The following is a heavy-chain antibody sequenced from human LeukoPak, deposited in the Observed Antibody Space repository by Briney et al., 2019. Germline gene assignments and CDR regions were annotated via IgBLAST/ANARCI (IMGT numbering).Heavy chain of an antibody. V-gene: IGHV3-23*01. Sequence: GGSLRPSCAASGFHFSAHGMNWIRQAPGKGLEWVSGISPSGDITYYADSVMSRFTISRDNRKSTVSLQMNSLRAEDTALYYCVRDLDWGAFDVWGQGRMVTVSS. CDR3: VRDLDWGAFDV. D-gene: IGHD3/OR15-3a*01. CDR2: ISPSGDIT. J-gene: IGHJ3*01. CDR1: GFHFSAHG.